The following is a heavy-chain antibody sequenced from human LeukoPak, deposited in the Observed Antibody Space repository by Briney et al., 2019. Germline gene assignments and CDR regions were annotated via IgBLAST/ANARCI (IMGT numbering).Heavy chain of an antibody. D-gene: IGHD6-6*01. CDR3: ARVLKAFSSGSHFDY. J-gene: IGHJ4*02. CDR1: GYTITGSY. CDR2: INPKTGGT. Sequence: ASVKVSCKISGYTITGSYIHWVRQAPGQGLEWMGWINPKTGGTDYAQSFQGRVTMTRDTSISTVDMELNSLTSDDTAVYYCARVLKAFSSGSHFDYWGQGTLVTVSS. V-gene: IGHV1-2*02.